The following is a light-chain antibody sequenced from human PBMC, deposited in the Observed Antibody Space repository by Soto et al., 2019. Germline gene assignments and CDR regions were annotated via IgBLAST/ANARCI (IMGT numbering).Light chain of an antibody. V-gene: IGKV1-12*01. CDR2: TTS. CDR1: QDISSW. J-gene: IGKJ5*01. CDR3: QQANRFPIT. Sequence: DIQMTQSPSFVSASVGDRVTVTCRASQDISSWLAWYQQKPGKAPKLLIYTTSTLGSGVPSRFSGSRSATDFTLTISGLQPEDFATYYCQQANRFPITFGQGTRLEMK.